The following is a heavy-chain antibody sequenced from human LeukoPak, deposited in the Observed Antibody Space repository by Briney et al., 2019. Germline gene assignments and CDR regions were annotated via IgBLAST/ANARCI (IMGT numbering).Heavy chain of an antibody. CDR3: AGGGGYNDY. J-gene: IGHJ4*02. V-gene: IGHV1-18*04. CDR2: ISAYNGNT. CDR1: GYTFTGYY. Sequence: ASVKVSCKASGYTFTGYYMHWVRQAPGQGLEWMGWISAYNGNTNYAQKLQGRVTMTTDTSASTAYMELRSLTSDDTAVYYCAGGGGYNDYWGQGTLVTVSS. D-gene: IGHD5-24*01.